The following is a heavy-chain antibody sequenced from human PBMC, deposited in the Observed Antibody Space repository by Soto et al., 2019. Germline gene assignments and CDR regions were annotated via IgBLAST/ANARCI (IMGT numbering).Heavy chain of an antibody. CDR3: ARGPVPMDIVVVPAAMPRWSNWFDP. J-gene: IGHJ5*02. CDR2: INHSGST. Sequence: SETLSLTCAVYGGSFSGYYWSWIRQPPGKGLEWIGEINHSGSTNYNPSLKSRVTISVDTSKNQFSLKLSSVTAADTAVYYCARGPVPMDIVVVPAAMPRWSNWFDPWGQGTLVTVSS. D-gene: IGHD2-2*03. CDR1: GGSFSGYY. V-gene: IGHV4-34*01.